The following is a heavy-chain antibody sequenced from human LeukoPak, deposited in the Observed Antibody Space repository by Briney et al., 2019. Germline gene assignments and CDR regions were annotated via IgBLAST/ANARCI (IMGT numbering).Heavy chain of an antibody. J-gene: IGHJ6*02. CDR2: IYSGGST. D-gene: IGHD3-3*01. V-gene: IGHV3-53*01. Sequence: GGSLRLSCAASGFTFSSYAMSWVRQAPGKGLEWVSVIYSGGSTYYADSVKGRFTISRDNSKNTLYLQMNSLRAEDTAVYYCARDRTLLRVTIFGVVKTYYGMDVWGQGTTVTVSS. CDR3: ARDRTLLRVTIFGVVKTYYGMDV. CDR1: GFTFSSYA.